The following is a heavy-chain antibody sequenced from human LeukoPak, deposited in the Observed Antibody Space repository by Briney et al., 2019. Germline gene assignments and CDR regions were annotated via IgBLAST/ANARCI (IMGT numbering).Heavy chain of an antibody. CDR2: INSDGSST. CDR3: ARIQGYCSGGSCGP. D-gene: IGHD2-15*01. CDR1: GFTFSSYW. V-gene: IGHV3-74*01. Sequence: GGSLRLSCAASGFTFSSYWMHWVRQAPGKGLVWVSRINSDGSSTSYADSVKGRFTISRDNAKNTLYLQMNSLRAEDTAVYYCARIQGYCSGGSCGPWGQGTLVTVSS. J-gene: IGHJ5*02.